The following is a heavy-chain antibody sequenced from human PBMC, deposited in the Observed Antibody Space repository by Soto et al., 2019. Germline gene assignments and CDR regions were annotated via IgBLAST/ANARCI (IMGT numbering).Heavy chain of an antibody. V-gene: IGHV3-64D*08. CDR1: GMSLGCIA. CDR2: ISSNGDST. Sequence: RLSGRASGMSLGCIAMDGVSQAQEKGLEYVSTISSNGDSTYYADSVKGRFTISRDNSKNTLYLQMSSLRDADTAVYYCGEDRLGGRSVSDYRGKGTLDPV. J-gene: IGHJ4*02. CDR3: GEDRLGGRSVSDY. D-gene: IGHD6-19*01.